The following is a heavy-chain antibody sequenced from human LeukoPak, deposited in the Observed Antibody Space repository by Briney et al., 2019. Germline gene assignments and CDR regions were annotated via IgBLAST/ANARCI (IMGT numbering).Heavy chain of an antibody. CDR1: GGSISSSSYY. V-gene: IGHV4-39*07. D-gene: IGHD4-11*01. Sequence: PSETLSLTCTVSGGSISSSSYYWGWIRQPPGKGLEWIGSIYYSGSTYYNPSLKSRVTISVDTSKNQFSLKLSSVTAADTAVYYCAREKYSNFLHYYYYMDVWGKGTTVTVSS. CDR2: IYYSGST. J-gene: IGHJ6*03. CDR3: AREKYSNFLHYYYYMDV.